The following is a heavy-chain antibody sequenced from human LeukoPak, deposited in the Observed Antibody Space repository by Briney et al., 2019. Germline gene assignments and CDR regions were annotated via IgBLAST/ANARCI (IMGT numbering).Heavy chain of an antibody. D-gene: IGHD2-15*01. CDR2: ISYDGSNK. V-gene: IGHV3-30*18. Sequence: GRSLRLSCAASGFTFSSYGMHWVRRAPGRGLEWVAVISYDGSNKYYADSVKGRFTISRDNSKNTLYLQMNSLRAEDTAVYYCAKDLCSGGSCYPSSGFDYWGQGTLVTVSS. CDR3: AKDLCSGGSCYPSSGFDY. J-gene: IGHJ4*02. CDR1: GFTFSSYG.